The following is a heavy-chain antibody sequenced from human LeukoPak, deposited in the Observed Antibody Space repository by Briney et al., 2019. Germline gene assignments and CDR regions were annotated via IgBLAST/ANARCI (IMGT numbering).Heavy chain of an antibody. CDR3: ARYRDSGGRLAFDI. J-gene: IGHJ3*02. V-gene: IGHV4-59*12. Sequence: PSETLSLTCTVSGGSISNYYWSWTRRPPGKRLEWIGFIYYSGSTSYNPSLKSRVSISVDTSKNQFSLRLSSVTAADTAVYYCARYRDSGGRLAFDIWGQGTMATVSS. CDR1: GGSISNYY. D-gene: IGHD2-15*01. CDR2: IYYSGST.